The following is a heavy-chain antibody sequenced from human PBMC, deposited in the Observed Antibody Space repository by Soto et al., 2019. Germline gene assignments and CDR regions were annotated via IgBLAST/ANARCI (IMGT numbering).Heavy chain of an antibody. J-gene: IGHJ6*02. D-gene: IGHD6-13*01. CDR1: GYSISSGYY. CDR3: ATSLRGSYSSSWDYYGMDV. CDR2: IYHSGST. Sequence: PSETLSLTCAVSGYSISSGYYWGWIRQPPGKGLEWIGSIYHSGSTYYNPSLKSRVTISVDTSKNQFSLKLGSVTAADTAVYYCATSLRGSYSSSWDYYGMDVWGQGTTVTVSS. V-gene: IGHV4-38-2*01.